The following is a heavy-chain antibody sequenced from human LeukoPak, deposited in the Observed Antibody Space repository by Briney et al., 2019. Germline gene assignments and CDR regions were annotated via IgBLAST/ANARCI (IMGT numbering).Heavy chain of an antibody. J-gene: IGHJ6*02. CDR2: ISGSGGST. D-gene: IGHD6-6*01. CDR3: AKSSRRYSSSPYGMDV. V-gene: IGHV3-23*01. Sequence: GASLRLSCAASGFTFSSYAMSWVRQAPGKGLEWVSAISGSGGSTYYADSVKGRFTIFRDNSKNTLYLQMNSLRAEDTAVYYCAKSSRRYSSSPYGMDVWGQGTTVTVSS. CDR1: GFTFSSYA.